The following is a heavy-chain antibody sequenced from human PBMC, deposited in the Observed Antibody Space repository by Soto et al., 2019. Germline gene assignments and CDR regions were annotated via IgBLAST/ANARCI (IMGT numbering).Heavy chain of an antibody. CDR1: GCSISSYY. D-gene: IGHD2-21*02. Sequence: SETLSLTCSVSGCSISSYYWSWIRQPPGKGLEWIGSIYYSGSTYNNPSLRSRVSMSIDTSKDQFSLKLKSVTAADTALYFCARQRTSVVTQVYFDVWGPGSLVTVSS. CDR3: ARQRTSVVTQVYFDV. CDR2: IYYSGST. V-gene: IGHV4-59*04. J-gene: IGHJ4*02.